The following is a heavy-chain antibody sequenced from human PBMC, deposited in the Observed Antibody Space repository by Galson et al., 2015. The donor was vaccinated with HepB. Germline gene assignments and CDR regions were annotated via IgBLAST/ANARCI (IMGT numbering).Heavy chain of an antibody. Sequence: PALVKPTQTLTLTCTFSGFSLSTSGMCVSWIRQPPGKALEWLARIDWDDDKYYSTSLKTRLTISKDTSKNQVVLTMTNMDPVDTATYYCARIRRDSSGYYYPDYYYYMDVWGKGTTVTVSS. D-gene: IGHD3-22*01. CDR1: GFSLSTSGMC. J-gene: IGHJ6*03. V-gene: IGHV2-70*11. CDR3: ARIRRDSSGYYYPDYYYYMDV. CDR2: IDWDDDK.